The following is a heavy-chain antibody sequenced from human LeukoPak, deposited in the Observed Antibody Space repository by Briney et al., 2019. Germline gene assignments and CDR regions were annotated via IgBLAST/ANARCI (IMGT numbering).Heavy chain of an antibody. V-gene: IGHV1-2*02. CDR2: INPNSGGT. J-gene: IGHJ4*02. Sequence: GASVKVSCKASGYTFTGYYMHWVRQAPGQGLEWMGWINPNSGGTNYAQKFQGRVTMTRDTSTSTVYMELSSLRSEDTAVYYCASLGDVLDYWGQGTLVTVSS. D-gene: IGHD3-16*01. CDR1: GYTFTGYY. CDR3: ASLGDVLDY.